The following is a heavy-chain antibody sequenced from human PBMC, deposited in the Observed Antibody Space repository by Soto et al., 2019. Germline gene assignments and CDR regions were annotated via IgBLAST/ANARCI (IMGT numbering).Heavy chain of an antibody. J-gene: IGHJ5*02. V-gene: IGHV1-69*13. Sequence: SVKVSCKASGGTFSSYAISCVRPAPGQGLEWMGGIIPIFGTANYAQKFQGRVTITADESTSTAYMELSSLRSEDTAVYYCARPTRYYYDSSGQSAWFDPWGQGTLVTVSS. D-gene: IGHD3-22*01. CDR1: GGTFSSYA. CDR2: IIPIFGTA. CDR3: ARPTRYYYDSSGQSAWFDP.